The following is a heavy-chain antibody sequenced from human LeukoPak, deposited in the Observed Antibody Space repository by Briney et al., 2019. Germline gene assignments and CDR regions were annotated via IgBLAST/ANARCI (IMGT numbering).Heavy chain of an antibody. CDR2: ISGSGGNT. CDR3: AKDGYPNSAGTTYFDY. J-gene: IGHJ4*02. D-gene: IGHD1-7*01. V-gene: IGHV3-23*01. Sequence: MXXVRXXPGXGLAXVSAISGSGGNTYYADSVKGRFTISRDNSKNTLYLQMNSLRAEDTAVYYCAKDGYPNSAGTTYFDYWGQGTLVTVSS.